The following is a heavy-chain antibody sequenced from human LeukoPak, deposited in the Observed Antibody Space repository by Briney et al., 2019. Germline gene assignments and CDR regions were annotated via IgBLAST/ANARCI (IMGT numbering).Heavy chain of an antibody. CDR1: GYTFTGYY. J-gene: IGHJ4*02. Sequence: ASVKVSCKASGYTFTGYYMHWVRQAPGQGLEWMGWINPDSGGTTDAQKFQGRVTMTRDTSISTVYLEVNRLTSDDTAVCYCARDRGLRLGDFSLNSDYFDFWGQGTLVTVSS. D-gene: IGHD3-16*01. CDR3: ARDRGLRLGDFSLNSDYFDF. V-gene: IGHV1-2*02. CDR2: INPDSGGT.